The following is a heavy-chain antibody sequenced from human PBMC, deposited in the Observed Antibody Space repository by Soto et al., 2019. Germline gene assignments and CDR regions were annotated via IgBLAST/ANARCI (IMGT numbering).Heavy chain of an antibody. CDR3: ARDHSSGWTRWFDP. CDR1: GGSISSSSYY. J-gene: IGHJ5*02. D-gene: IGHD6-19*01. V-gene: IGHV4-61*01. Sequence: SETLSLTCTVSGGSISSSSYYWSWIRQPPGKGLEWIGYIYYSGSTNYNPSLKSRVTISVDTSKNQFSLKLSSVTAADTAVYYCARDHSSGWTRWFDPWGQGTLVTVSS. CDR2: IYYSGST.